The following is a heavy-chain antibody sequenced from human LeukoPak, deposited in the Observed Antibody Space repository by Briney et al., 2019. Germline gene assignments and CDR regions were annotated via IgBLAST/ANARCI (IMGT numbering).Heavy chain of an antibody. D-gene: IGHD6-13*01. J-gene: IGHJ6*02. V-gene: IGHV1-2*02. CDR3: ATTAAGNKEYYYYYGMDV. CDR2: INPNSGGT. CDR1: GYTFTGYY. Sequence: ASVKVSCKASGYTFTGYYMHWVRQAPGQGLERMGWINPNSGGTNYAQKFQGRVTMTRDTSISTAYMELSRLRSDDTAVYYCATTAAGNKEYYYYYGMDVWGQGTTVTVSS.